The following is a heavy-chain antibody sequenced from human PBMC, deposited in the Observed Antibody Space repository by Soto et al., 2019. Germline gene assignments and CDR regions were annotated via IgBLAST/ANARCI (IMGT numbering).Heavy chain of an antibody. J-gene: IGHJ4*02. CDR2: VYHGGGT. Sequence: SETLSLTCTVSGYSISTGFNWGWIRRPPGKGLEWIGSVYHGGGTYYSPSLKSRVIISVDESKNQISLKLSSVTAADTALYYCARDWGTGFYHFDRWGQGTRVTVSS. CDR1: GYSISTGFN. D-gene: IGHD6-19*01. CDR3: ARDWGTGFYHFDR. V-gene: IGHV4-38-2*02.